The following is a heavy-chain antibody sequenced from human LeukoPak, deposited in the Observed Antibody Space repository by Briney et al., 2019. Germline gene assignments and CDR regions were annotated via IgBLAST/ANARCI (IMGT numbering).Heavy chain of an antibody. Sequence: SETLSLTCTVSGGSISSYYWSWIRQPAGKGLEWIGRIYTSGSTNYNPSLKSRVTMSVDTSKNQFSLKLSSVTATDTAVYSCAGEGIAARGSDYWGQGTLVTVSS. CDR1: GGSISSYY. D-gene: IGHD6-6*01. V-gene: IGHV4-4*07. CDR2: IYTSGST. CDR3: AGEGIAARGSDY. J-gene: IGHJ4*02.